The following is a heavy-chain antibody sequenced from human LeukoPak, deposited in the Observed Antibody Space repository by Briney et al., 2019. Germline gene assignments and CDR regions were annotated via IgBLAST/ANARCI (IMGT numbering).Heavy chain of an antibody. D-gene: IGHD5-12*01. J-gene: IGHJ4*02. CDR2: ISSSDSTI. Sequence: GRSLRLSCAASGFTFSSYEMNWVRQAPGKGLEWVSYISSSDSTIYYADSVKGRFTISRDNAKNSLYLQMNSLRAEDTAVFYCAGYIVTTDQAFDYWGQGTLVTVSS. CDR3: AGYIVTTDQAFDY. CDR1: GFTFSSYE. V-gene: IGHV3-48*03.